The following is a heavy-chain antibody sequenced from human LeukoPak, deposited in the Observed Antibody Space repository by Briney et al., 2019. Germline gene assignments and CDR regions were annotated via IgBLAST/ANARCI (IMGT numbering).Heavy chain of an antibody. CDR1: GDSIRSFY. V-gene: IGHV4-59*08. CDR2: IHYSGNT. CDR3: AGRRGGWLPYFDY. Sequence: PSETLSLTCTVSGDSIRSFYWSWIRQPPGKGLVWIGYIHYSGNTNYNPSLKSRVTMAVDTSKNQFSLKLISVTAADTAVYYCAGRRGGWLPYFDYWGQGTLATVPS. D-gene: IGHD6-19*01. J-gene: IGHJ4*02.